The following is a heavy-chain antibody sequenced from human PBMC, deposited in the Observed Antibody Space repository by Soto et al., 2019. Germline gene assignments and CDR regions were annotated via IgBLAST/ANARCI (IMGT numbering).Heavy chain of an antibody. CDR2: IYYSGST. D-gene: IGHD6-19*01. CDR1: GGSISSGGYY. Sequence: PSETLSLTCTVSGGSISSGGYYWSWIRQHPGKGLEWIGYIYYSGSTYYNPSLKSRVTISVDTSKNQFSLELSSVTAADTAVYYCARADLSSVAGTGSGAFDIWGQGTMVTVSS. J-gene: IGHJ3*02. V-gene: IGHV4-31*02. CDR3: ARADLSSVAGTGSGAFDI.